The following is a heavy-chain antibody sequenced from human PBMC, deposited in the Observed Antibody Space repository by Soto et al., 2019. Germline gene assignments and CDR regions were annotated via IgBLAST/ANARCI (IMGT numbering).Heavy chain of an antibody. V-gene: IGHV3-64*04. CDR1: GFTFSNYD. CDR3: ARDVDRTSHLNWFDP. D-gene: IGHD5-12*01. CDR2: ITSHGHIT. Sequence: GGSLRLSCSASGFTFSNYDMVWVRQAPGKGLEYISAITSHGHITYYADSVKGRFTISRDSSKNTVYLQMDSLKVEDTAVYYCARDVDRTSHLNWFDPWGQGVMVTVSS. J-gene: IGHJ5*02.